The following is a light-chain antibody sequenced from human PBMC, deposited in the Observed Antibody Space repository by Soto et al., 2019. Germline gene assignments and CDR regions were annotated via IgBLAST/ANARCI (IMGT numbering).Light chain of an antibody. CDR2: GTS. V-gene: IGKV3-11*01. CDR1: QSVGSY. Sequence: EIVLTQSPATLSLSPGERATLSCRASQSVGSYLAWYQQKPGQAPRLLIYGTSNRATGIPGRFSGSGSETDFTLTISSLEPEDCGVYYCQHLGKWPRTFGQGTKLEIK. J-gene: IGKJ2*01. CDR3: QHLGKWPRT.